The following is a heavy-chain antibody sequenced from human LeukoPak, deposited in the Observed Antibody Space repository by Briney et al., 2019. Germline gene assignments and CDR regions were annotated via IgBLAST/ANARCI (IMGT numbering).Heavy chain of an antibody. CDR3: ARLADGLGISAFDI. V-gene: IGHV5-51*01. Sequence: KPGESLKISCKGSGYSFTSDWIGWVRQMPGKGLEWMGIIYPGDSDTRYSPSFQGQVTISADKSISTAYLQWSSLKASDTAMYFCARLADGLGISAFDIWGQGTMVAVSS. CDR1: GYSFTSDW. J-gene: IGHJ3*02. CDR2: IYPGDSDT. D-gene: IGHD7-27*01.